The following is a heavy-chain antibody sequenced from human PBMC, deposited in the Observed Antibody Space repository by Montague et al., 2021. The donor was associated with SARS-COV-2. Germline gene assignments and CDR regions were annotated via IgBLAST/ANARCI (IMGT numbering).Heavy chain of an antibody. CDR1: GFTFSNFA. J-gene: IGHJ3*01. V-gene: IGHV3-23*01. Sequence: SLRLSCAASGFTFSNFAMTWVRQAPGKGLEWVSSIKGGGAGAHYAASVTGRFTISRDNSKDTLFLYLNSLRVEDTAVYYCAKHLYSWGSDALELWGQGTMVTVSS. CDR3: AKHLYSWGSDALEL. D-gene: IGHD3-16*01. CDR2: IKGGGAGA.